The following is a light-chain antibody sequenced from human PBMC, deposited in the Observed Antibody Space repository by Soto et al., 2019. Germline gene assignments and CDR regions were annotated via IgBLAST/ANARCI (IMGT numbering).Light chain of an antibody. Sequence: DIQMTQSPSSLSASVGDRVTITCRASQSISSYLNWYQQKPGKAPKLLIYAASSLQSGVPSRFSGSGSGTDFTLTISSLQPEDFATYYCQQLNSFFGPGTKVDN. V-gene: IGKV1-39*01. CDR2: AAS. CDR3: QQLNSF. CDR1: QSISSY. J-gene: IGKJ3*01.